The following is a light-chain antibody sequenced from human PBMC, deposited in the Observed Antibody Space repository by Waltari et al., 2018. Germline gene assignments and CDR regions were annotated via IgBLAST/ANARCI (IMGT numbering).Light chain of an antibody. CDR3: QTWDDTTV. Sequence: YELTQPPSVSVSPGQTATISCSAPKLEDKYVCWYQQKPGQPPVLVMYQDTKRPSGIPDRFSGSNSGNTATLIISEAQALDEADYYCQTWDDTTVFEGGTRVTVL. CDR2: QDT. J-gene: IGLJ1*01. V-gene: IGLV3-1*01. CDR1: KLEDKY.